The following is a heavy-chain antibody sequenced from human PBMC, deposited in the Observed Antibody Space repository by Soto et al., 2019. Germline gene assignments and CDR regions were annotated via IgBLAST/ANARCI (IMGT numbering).Heavy chain of an antibody. D-gene: IGHD6-19*01. V-gene: IGHV2-70*01. CDR2: IDWDDDK. J-gene: IGHJ4*02. CDR3: ARIRPSSGWYPFDY. CDR1: GFSPSTSGMC. Sequence: SGPTLVNPTQTLTLTCTFSGFSPSTSGMCVSWIRQPPGKALEWLALIDWDDDKYYSTSLKTRLTISKDTSKNQVVLTMTNMDPVDTATYYCARIRPSSGWYPFDYWGQGTLVTVSS.